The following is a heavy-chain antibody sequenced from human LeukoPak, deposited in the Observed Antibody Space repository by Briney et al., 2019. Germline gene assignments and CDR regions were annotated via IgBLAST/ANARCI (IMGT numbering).Heavy chain of an antibody. V-gene: IGHV3-7*01. CDR2: IKQNGHEE. CDR1: GFTFRSYW. Sequence: GGSLRLSCVASGFTFRSYWMTWVRQAPGKGLEWVANIKQNGHEESYIDSVKGRFTISRDDAENSLYLRMNSLRAEDTAVYYCARDFQNIAVEFWGQGTLVTVSS. J-gene: IGHJ4*02. D-gene: IGHD6-19*01. CDR3: ARDFQNIAVEF.